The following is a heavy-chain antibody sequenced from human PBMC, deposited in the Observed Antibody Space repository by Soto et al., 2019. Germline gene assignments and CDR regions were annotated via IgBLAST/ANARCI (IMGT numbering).Heavy chain of an antibody. CDR3: ARVERGTATTVVDAFDI. D-gene: IGHD1-1*01. Sequence: QVQLQQWGAGLLKPSETLSLTCAVYGGFVTSGSYYWSWIRQPPGKGLEWIGEMSHSGGTHFNPSLKGRVTISVQTSKNQFTLKMSSVTAADTALYYCARVERGTATTVVDAFDIWGPGTMVTVSS. V-gene: IGHV4-34*01. CDR2: MSHSGGT. J-gene: IGHJ3*02. CDR1: GGFVTSGSYY.